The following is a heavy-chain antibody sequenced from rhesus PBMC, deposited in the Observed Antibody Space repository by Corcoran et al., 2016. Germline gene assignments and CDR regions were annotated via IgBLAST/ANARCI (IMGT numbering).Heavy chain of an antibody. Sequence: QVQLQESGPGLVTPSETLSLTCAVSGGSFSSYWWSWIRQPPGKGLEWIGEINGKRGSSNCTPSLQSRVTIFKGGSKNQFSLKLSSVTAADTAVYYCARCMGSRRRLDVWGPGVLVTVSS. D-gene: IGHD1-44*01. CDR1: GGSFSSYW. CDR2: INGKRGSS. V-gene: IGHV4-80*01. J-gene: IGHJ5-1*01. CDR3: ARCMGSRRRLDV.